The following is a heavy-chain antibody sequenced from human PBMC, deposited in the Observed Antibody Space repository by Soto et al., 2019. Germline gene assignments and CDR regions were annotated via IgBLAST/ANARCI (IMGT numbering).Heavy chain of an antibody. CDR3: ARASERFLKWLPPSYYMDV. D-gene: IGHD3-3*01. CDR2: MNPNSGNT. CDR1: GYTFTSYD. J-gene: IGHJ6*03. V-gene: IGHV1-8*01. Sequence: EASVKVSCKASGYTFTSYDINWVRQATGQGLEWMGWMNPNSGNTGYAQKFQGRVTMTRNTSISTAYMELSSLRSEDTAVYYCARASERFLKWLPPSYYMDVWGKGTTVTVSS.